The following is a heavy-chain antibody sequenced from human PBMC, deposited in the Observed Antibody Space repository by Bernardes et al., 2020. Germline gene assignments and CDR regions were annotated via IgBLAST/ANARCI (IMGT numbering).Heavy chain of an antibody. CDR2: ISEDGNKK. CDR3: GRDEDGFWSGYLNGVDV. Sequence: GGSLRLSCAASGFTFRIHAIHWVRQAPGKGLEWVAVISEDGNKKYYADSVKGRFIISRDNSKNTMYLQMNSLRVDDTAMYYCGRDEDGFWSGYLNGVDVWGQGTTVTVSS. J-gene: IGHJ6*02. V-gene: IGHV3-30*04. CDR1: GFTFRIHA. D-gene: IGHD3-3*01.